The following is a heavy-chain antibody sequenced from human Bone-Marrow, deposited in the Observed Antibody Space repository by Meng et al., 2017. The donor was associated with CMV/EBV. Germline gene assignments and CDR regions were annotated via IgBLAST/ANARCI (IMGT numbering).Heavy chain of an antibody. V-gene: IGHV3-66*02. Sequence: GESLKISCAASGFTFSSYAMSWVRQAPGKGLEWVSVIYSGDRTDYADSVKGRFTTSRDNSKNTLYVQMNSLKPEDTAVYYCARGHLIGGFGESPLDYWGQGALVTVSS. CDR1: GFTFSSYA. J-gene: IGHJ4*02. D-gene: IGHD3-10*01. CDR3: ARGHLIGGFGESPLDY. CDR2: IYSGDRT.